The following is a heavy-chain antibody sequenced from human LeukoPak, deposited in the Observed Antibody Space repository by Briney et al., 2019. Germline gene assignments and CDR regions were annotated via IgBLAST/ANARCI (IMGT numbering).Heavy chain of an antibody. CDR1: RDRVSRNSAC. CDR2: TYYRSKWYH. Sequence: SQTLSLTCAISRDRVSRNSACWSWIRQSASRGLEWLGRTYYRSKWYHDYAVSVKSRITISPDTSKNQFSLQLNSVTPGDTAVYFCARGNNGWIDYWGQGTLVTVSS. V-gene: IGHV6-1*01. CDR3: ARGNNGWIDY. D-gene: IGHD1/OR15-1a*01. J-gene: IGHJ4*02.